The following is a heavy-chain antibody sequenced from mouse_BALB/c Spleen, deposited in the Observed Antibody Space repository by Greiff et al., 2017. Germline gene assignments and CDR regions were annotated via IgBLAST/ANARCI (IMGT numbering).Heavy chain of an antibody. CDR2: ISSGGGST. CDR1: GFAFSSYD. CDR3: AGHDCCYSSSSYWFAY. Sequence: EVKLVESGGGLVQPGGSRKLSCAASGFAFSSYDMSWVRQTPEKRLEWVACISSGGGSTYYPDTVKGRFTISRDNAKNTLYLQMSSLKSEDTAMYYYAGHDCCYSSSSYWFAYWGQGTLVTVSA. V-gene: IGHV5-12-1*01. D-gene: IGHD1-1*01. J-gene: IGHJ3*01.